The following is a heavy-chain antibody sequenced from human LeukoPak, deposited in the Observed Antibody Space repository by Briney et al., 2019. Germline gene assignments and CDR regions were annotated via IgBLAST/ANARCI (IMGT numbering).Heavy chain of an antibody. J-gene: IGHJ4*02. D-gene: IGHD2-2*02. CDR1: GFTFSSYA. Sequence: PGGSLRLSCAASGFTFSSYAMSWVRQAPGKGLEWVSVISGSGGSTYYADSVKGRFTISRDDSKNTLYLQLNSLRAEDTAVYSCAKQSSTSCYTAGDYWGQGTLVTVSS. V-gene: IGHV3-23*01. CDR2: ISGSGGST. CDR3: AKQSSTSCYTAGDY.